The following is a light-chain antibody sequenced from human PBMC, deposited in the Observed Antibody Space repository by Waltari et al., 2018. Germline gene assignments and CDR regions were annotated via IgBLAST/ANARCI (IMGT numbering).Light chain of an antibody. CDR1: QTIRTH. V-gene: IGKV1-39*01. J-gene: IGKJ1*01. CDR3: QQSYSSPPWT. CDR2: GAF. Sequence: DIQMTQSPSSLSASVGDRVTITCRASQTIRTHLNWYQQKPGKAPKLLIYGAFSLQSGVPSRFSGSGSGTDFTLTITSLQPEDFATYYCQQSYSSPPWTFGQGTEVEIK.